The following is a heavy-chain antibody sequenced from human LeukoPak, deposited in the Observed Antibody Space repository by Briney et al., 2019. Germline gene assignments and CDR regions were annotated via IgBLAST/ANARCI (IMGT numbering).Heavy chain of an antibody. Sequence: SETLSLTCTVSGGSISSYYWSWIQQPPGKGLEWIGYIYTTGSTNYNPSLKSRVTMSVDTSKNQFSLKLSSVTAADTAVYYCARGVGSDYWGQGTLVTVSS. V-gene: IGHV4-4*09. J-gene: IGHJ4*02. CDR1: GGSISSYY. CDR3: ARGVGSDY. CDR2: IYTTGST. D-gene: IGHD3-3*01.